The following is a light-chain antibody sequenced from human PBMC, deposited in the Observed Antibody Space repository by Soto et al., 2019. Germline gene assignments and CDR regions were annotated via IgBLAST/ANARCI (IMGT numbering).Light chain of an antibody. CDR3: QQYGSSPRT. CDR1: QSVTSNS. CDR2: GAS. J-gene: IGKJ1*01. Sequence: PGERPTLSCSASQSVTSNSLAWYRQRPGQAPRLLIYGASTRATGIPDRFSGSGSGTDFTLTISRLEPEDFAVYFCQQYGSSPRTFGQGTKVDIK. V-gene: IGKV3-20*01.